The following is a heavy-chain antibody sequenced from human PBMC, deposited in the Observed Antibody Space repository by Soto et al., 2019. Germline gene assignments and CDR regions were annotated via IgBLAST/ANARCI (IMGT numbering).Heavy chain of an antibody. J-gene: IGHJ5*02. Sequence: KASETLSLTCAVSGGSITSGGYSWTWIRQPPGKRLEWIGYIYYSGFTTYNPSLKSRVTMSIDTSKSQLSLKLRSVTSADTAVYYCARDVEKYGWFDPWGQGTLVTVSS. CDR3: ARDVEKYGWFDP. D-gene: IGHD2-2*01. V-gene: IGHV4-61*08. CDR1: GGSITSGGYS. CDR2: IYYSGFT.